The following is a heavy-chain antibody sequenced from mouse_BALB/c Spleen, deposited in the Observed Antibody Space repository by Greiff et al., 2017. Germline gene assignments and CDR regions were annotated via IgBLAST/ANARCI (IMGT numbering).Heavy chain of an antibody. Sequence: DLVKPGASVKLSCKASGYTFTSYWINWIKQRPGQGLEWIGRIAPGSGSTYYKEMFKGKATLTVDTSSSTAYIQLSSLSSEDSAVYFCASEGNLVACWGRGTLVAVSA. CDR3: ASEGNLVAC. CDR1: GYTFTSYW. D-gene: IGHD2-1*01. V-gene: IGHV1S41*01. J-gene: IGHJ3*01. CDR2: IAPGSGST.